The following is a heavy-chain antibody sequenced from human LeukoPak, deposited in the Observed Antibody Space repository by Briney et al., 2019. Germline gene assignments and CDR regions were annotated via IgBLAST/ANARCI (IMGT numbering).Heavy chain of an antibody. CDR2: VSSSGAYI. D-gene: IGHD3-22*01. CDR3: ARVRRYSQYESSGYYADS. Sequence: GGSLRLSCAASGFTFSSYAMNWIRQAPGKGLEWVASVSSSGAYIYYADLVEGRFTISRDNSKDTLYLQMNSLKIEDTATYYCARVRRYSQYESSGYYADSWGQGTLVTVSS. V-gene: IGHV3-21*01. CDR1: GFTFSSYA. J-gene: IGHJ5*01.